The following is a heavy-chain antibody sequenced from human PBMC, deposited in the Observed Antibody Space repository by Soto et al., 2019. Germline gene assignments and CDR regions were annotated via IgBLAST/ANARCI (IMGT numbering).Heavy chain of an antibody. CDR2: IGKNGRDI. J-gene: IGHJ6*02. CDR1: GFIFSEDE. Sequence: GGSLRLSCAVSGFIFSEDEFNWVRQAPGKGLEWVSYIGKNGRDIYDADSVKGRFTISRDDDKSTLYLEMNSLRDEDTAVYYCVRAPGPMYYAMEASGQGTMVTV. D-gene: IGHD2-8*01. V-gene: IGHV3-48*03. CDR3: VRAPGPMYYAMEA.